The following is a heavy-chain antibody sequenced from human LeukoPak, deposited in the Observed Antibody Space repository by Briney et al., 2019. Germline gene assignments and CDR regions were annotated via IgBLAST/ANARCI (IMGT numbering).Heavy chain of an antibody. J-gene: IGHJ5*02. Sequence: PSETLSLTCTVSGGSISSSSFYWGCIRQPPGKGLEWIGSIYYSGSTYYNPSLKSRVTISVDTSKNQFSLKLSSVTAADTAVYYCARQHYDFSNDYFNWLDPWGQGTLVTVSS. CDR3: ARQHYDFSNDYFNWLDP. V-gene: IGHV4-39*01. CDR1: GGSISSSSFY. CDR2: IYYSGST. D-gene: IGHD3-3*01.